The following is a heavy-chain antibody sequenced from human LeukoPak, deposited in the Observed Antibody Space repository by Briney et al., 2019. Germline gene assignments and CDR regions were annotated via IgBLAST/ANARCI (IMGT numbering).Heavy chain of an antibody. J-gene: IGHJ2*01. V-gene: IGHV1-69*04. CDR1: GGTFSSYA. CDR2: IIPILGIA. CDR3: AREPSTVVTEGYWYFDL. D-gene: IGHD4-23*01. Sequence: SVKVSCKASGGTFSSYAISWVRQAPGQGLEWMGRIIPILGIANYAQKFQGRVTITADKSTSTAYMELSSLRSEDTAVYYCAREPSTVVTEGYWYFDLWGRGTLVTVSS.